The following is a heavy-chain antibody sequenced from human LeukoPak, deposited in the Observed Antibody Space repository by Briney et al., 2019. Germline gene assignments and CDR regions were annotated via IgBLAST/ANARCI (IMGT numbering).Heavy chain of an antibody. CDR3: ARGYDSSDYGMDV. Sequence: SETLSLTCAVYGGSLSGYYWSWIRQPPGKGLEWIGEINHSGSTNYNPSLKSRVTISVDTSKNQFSLKLSSVTAADTAVYYCARGYDSSDYGMDVWGQGTTVTVSS. CDR2: INHSGST. D-gene: IGHD3-22*01. V-gene: IGHV4-34*01. CDR1: GGSLSGYY. J-gene: IGHJ6*02.